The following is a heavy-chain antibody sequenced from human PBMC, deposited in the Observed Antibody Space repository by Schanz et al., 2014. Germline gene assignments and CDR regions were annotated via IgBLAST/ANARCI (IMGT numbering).Heavy chain of an antibody. D-gene: IGHD1-1*01. CDR1: GFTFTTFA. Sequence: EQVLESGGGFVQPGGSLRLSCATSGFTFTTFAMTWVRQAPGKGLEWMAFIWYDGSNKIYADSVKGRFTISRDNSNNTLFLQMNSLRAEDTAVYYCARELLESPLFDYWGQGTLVTVSS. V-gene: IGHV3-30*02. CDR2: IWYDGSNK. J-gene: IGHJ4*02. CDR3: ARELLESPLFDY.